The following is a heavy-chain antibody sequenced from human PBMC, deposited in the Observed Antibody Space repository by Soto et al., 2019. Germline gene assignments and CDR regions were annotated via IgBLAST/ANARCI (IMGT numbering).Heavy chain of an antibody. D-gene: IGHD2-8*01. CDR3: ARAEKVYAISGALDI. Sequence: ETLSLTCTVSGDSISNYYWNWIRQPPGKGLEWIGYINYSGNTNYNPSLKSRVTISADTSKNQFSLKLSSVTAADTAVYYCARAEKVYAISGALDIWGQGTMVTVSS. V-gene: IGHV4-59*01. CDR1: GDSISNYY. J-gene: IGHJ3*02. CDR2: INYSGNT.